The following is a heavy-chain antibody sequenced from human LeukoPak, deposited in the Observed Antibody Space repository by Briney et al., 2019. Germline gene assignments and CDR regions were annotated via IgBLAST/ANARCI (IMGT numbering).Heavy chain of an antibody. V-gene: IGHV3-23*01. J-gene: IGHJ4*02. CDR2: ISGSGGST. CDR3: AKAVIAVAGTRGYFDY. Sequence: GGSLRLSCAASGFTFSCYAMSWVRQAPGKGLEWVSAISGSGGSTYYADSVKGRFTISRDNSKNTVYLQMDSLRAEDTAVYYCAKAVIAVAGTRGYFDYWGQGTRVTVSS. D-gene: IGHD6-13*01. CDR1: GFTFSCYA.